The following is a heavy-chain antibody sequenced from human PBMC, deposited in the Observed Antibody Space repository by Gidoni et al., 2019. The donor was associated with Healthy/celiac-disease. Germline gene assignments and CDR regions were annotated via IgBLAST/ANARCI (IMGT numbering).Heavy chain of an antibody. CDR1: GGSISSSSYY. CDR2: IYYSGST. CDR3: ARIEYSSSSGEYNWFDP. Sequence: QLQLQESGPGLVKPSETLSLTCTVSGGSISSSSYYWGWVRQPPGKGLAWIGSIYYSGSTYYNPSLKSRVTISVDTSKNQFALKLSSVTAADTAVYYCARIEYSSSSGEYNWFDPWGQGTLVTVSS. D-gene: IGHD6-6*01. J-gene: IGHJ5*02. V-gene: IGHV4-39*01.